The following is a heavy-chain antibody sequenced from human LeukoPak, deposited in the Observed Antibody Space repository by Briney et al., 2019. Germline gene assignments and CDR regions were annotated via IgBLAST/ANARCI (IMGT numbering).Heavy chain of an antibody. D-gene: IGHD2-2*01. Sequence: SETLSLTCTVSGGSIYAYYWNWVRQPAGKGLEWIGRIYSSGSTYYNPSLKSRVTISVDTSKNQFSLKLSSVTAADTAVYYCARGEKRLVDAFDIWGQGTMVTVSS. J-gene: IGHJ3*02. CDR2: IYSSGST. V-gene: IGHV4-4*07. CDR3: ARGEKRLVDAFDI. CDR1: GGSIYAYY.